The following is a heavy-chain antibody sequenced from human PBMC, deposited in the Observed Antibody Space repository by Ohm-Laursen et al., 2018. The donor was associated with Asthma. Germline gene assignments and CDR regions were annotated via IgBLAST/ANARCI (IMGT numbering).Heavy chain of an antibody. CDR1: KFTFSNYA. D-gene: IGHD1-14*01. CDR3: ARDLITTAGYYYYGMDV. J-gene: IGHJ6*02. V-gene: IGHV3-23*01. Sequence: SLRLSCAASKFTFSNYAMNWVRQPPGKGLEWVSEISSTGGSTDYADSVKGRFTTSRDNSKSTMYLQMNSLRAEDTAVYYCARDLITTAGYYYYGMDVWGQGTTVTVSS. CDR2: ISSTGGST.